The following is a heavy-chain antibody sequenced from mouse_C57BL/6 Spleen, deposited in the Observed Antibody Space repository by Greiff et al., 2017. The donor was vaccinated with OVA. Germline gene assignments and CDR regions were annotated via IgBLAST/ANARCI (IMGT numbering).Heavy chain of an antibody. D-gene: IGHD1-1*01. Sequence: QVQLQQPGAELVKPGASVSLSCKASGYTFTSYWMQWVKQRPGQGLEWSGEIDPSDSYTNYNQKLKGKATLTVDTSSSTAYMRLSSLTSEDYAVYYWASRGGLRSYAMDYWGQGTSVTVSS. J-gene: IGHJ4*01. CDR2: IDPSDSYT. V-gene: IGHV1-50*01. CDR3: ASRGGLRSYAMDY. CDR1: GYTFTSYW.